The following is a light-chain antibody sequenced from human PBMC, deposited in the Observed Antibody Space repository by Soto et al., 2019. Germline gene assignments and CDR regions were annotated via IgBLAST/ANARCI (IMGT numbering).Light chain of an antibody. CDR3: QQYNIWSSIT. CDR1: QSISSK. V-gene: IGKV3-15*01. CDR2: GAS. J-gene: IGKJ5*01. Sequence: EIVMTQSPATLSVSPGERATLSCRASQSISSKVGWYQQKPGQAPRLLIYGASTRATGVPLRFRGSGSGTEFTLTISSLQSEDFAVYYCQQYNIWSSITFGQGTRLEIK.